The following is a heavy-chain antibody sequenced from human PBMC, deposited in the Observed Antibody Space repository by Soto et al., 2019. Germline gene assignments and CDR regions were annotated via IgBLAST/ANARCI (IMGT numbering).Heavy chain of an antibody. Sequence: QVQLVQSGAEVKKPGSSVKVSCKASGGTFSSYTISWVRQAPGQGLEWMGRIIPILGIANYAQKFQRRVTITADKSTSTAYLGLSSVRSEDTAVYYCARGFVVVPAALGSFSIEDWGQGTMVTVSS. V-gene: IGHV1-69*02. CDR2: IIPILGIA. D-gene: IGHD2-2*01. CDR3: ARGFVVVPAALGSFSIED. CDR1: GGTFSSYT. J-gene: IGHJ4*02.